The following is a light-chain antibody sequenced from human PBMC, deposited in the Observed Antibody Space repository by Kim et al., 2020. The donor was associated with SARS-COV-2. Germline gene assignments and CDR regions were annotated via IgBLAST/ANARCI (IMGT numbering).Light chain of an antibody. J-gene: IGLJ3*02. CDR2: SND. CDR3: AAWDDSLNGSV. Sequence: GQRVTISGSGSRSTIGSNLVNWYQQLPGTAPKLLIYSNDYRPSGVPDRFSGSKSGTSASLDISGLQSEDEADYYCAAWDDSLNGSVFGGGTQLTVL. V-gene: IGLV1-44*01. CDR1: RSTIGSNL.